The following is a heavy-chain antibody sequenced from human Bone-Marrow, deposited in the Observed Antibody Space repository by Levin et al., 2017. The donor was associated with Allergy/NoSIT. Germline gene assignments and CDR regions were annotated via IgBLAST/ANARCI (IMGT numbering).Heavy chain of an antibody. CDR2: IKSKTDGGTT. D-gene: IGHD7-27*01. CDR1: GFTFSNAW. Sequence: GESLKISCAASGFTFSNAWMSWVRQAPGKGLEWVGRIKSKTDGGTTDYAAPVKGRFTISRDDSKNTLYLQMNSLKTEDTAVYYCTTDPRLNGGYWGQGTLVTVSS. CDR3: TTDPRLNGGY. J-gene: IGHJ4*02. V-gene: IGHV3-15*01.